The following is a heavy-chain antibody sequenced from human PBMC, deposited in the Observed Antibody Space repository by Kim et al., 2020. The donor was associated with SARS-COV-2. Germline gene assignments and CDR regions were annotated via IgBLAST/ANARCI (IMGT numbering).Heavy chain of an antibody. CDR3: ARPYYYGSGSPQVP. V-gene: IGHV4-34*01. Sequence: SETLSLTCAVYGGSFSGYYWSWIRQPPGKGLEWIGEINHSGSTNYNPSLKSRVTISVDTSKNQFSLKLSSVTAADTAVYYCARPYYYGSGSPQVPCGQGTLVTVSS. CDR2: INHSGST. D-gene: IGHD3-10*01. J-gene: IGHJ5*02. CDR1: GGSFSGYY.